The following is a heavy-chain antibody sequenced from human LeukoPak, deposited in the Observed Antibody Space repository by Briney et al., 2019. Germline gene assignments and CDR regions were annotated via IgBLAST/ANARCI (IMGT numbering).Heavy chain of an antibody. CDR2: ISYDGSNK. V-gene: IGHV3-30-3*01. CDR1: GFTFSSYA. Sequence: GGSLRLSCAASGFTFSSYAMHWVRQAPGKGLEWVAVISYDGSNKYYADSVKGRFTISRDNSKNTLYLQMNSLRAEDTAVYYCARDSIVGATWGQGTLVTASS. J-gene: IGHJ4*02. D-gene: IGHD1-26*01. CDR3: ARDSIVGAT.